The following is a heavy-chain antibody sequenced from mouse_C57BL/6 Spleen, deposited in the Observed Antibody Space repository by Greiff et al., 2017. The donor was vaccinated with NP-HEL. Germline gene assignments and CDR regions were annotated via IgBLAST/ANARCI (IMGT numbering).Heavy chain of an antibody. CDR2: INPSSGYT. V-gene: IGHV1-7*01. D-gene: IGHD3-2*01. CDR1: GYTFTSYW. CDR3: ARECGQLYDY. J-gene: IGHJ2*01. Sequence: VQLQQSGAELAKPGASVKLSCKASGYTFTSYWMHWVKQRPGQGLEWIGYINPSSGYTKYNQKFKDKATLTADKSSRTAYMQLSSLTYEDSAVYYCARECGQLYDYWGQGTTLTVSS.